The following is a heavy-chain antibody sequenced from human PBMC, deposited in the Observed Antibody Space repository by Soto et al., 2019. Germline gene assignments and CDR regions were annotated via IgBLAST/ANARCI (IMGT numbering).Heavy chain of an antibody. J-gene: IGHJ6*04. Sequence: QSGGSLRLSCAASGFTFSRFSMHWVRQAPGKGLAWVAVISYDGSNTHYAESVKGRFNISRDDSKNTVYLQMNNLRGEDSAVYYCARDHGMFLSYYYYGMDVWGKGTTVTVS. CDR3: ARDHGMFLSYYYYGMDV. CDR1: GFTFSRFS. V-gene: IGHV3-30-3*01. D-gene: IGHD3-10*02. CDR2: ISYDGSNT.